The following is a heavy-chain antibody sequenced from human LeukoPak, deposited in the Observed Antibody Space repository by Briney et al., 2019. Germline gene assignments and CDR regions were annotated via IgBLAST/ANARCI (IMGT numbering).Heavy chain of an antibody. CDR1: GFTFSNYA. Sequence: PGGSLRLSCAASGFTFSNYAMSWVRQAPGKGLEWVSGISGTSGTINYAAPVKGRFTISRDNSKNTLYLQMNSLRVDDMAVYYCAKRLGDPRAFDYWGQGTPVTVSS. CDR3: AKRLGDPRAFDY. J-gene: IGHJ4*02. V-gene: IGHV3-23*01. CDR2: ISGTSGTI. D-gene: IGHD2-21*02.